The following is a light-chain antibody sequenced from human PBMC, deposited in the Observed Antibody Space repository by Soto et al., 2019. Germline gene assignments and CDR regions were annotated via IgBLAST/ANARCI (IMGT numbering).Light chain of an antibody. CDR2: MND. CDR3: QSFDSRLSGYV. V-gene: IGLV1-47*01. CDR1: TSNILRNY. J-gene: IGLJ1*01. Sequence: QSGLTQPPSASGNPGQRLTISCSGSTSNILRNYVYWYRQFPGTAPRLLISMNDQRPSGVPDRFSGSKSGTSASLAISGLQAGDEADYYCQSFDSRLSGYVFGTGPKVTAL.